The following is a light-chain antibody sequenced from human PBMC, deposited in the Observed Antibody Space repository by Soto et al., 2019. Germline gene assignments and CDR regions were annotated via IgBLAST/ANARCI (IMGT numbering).Light chain of an antibody. J-gene: IGKJ5*01. CDR1: QSVSSY. V-gene: IGKV3-11*01. CDR3: QQRSNWPPT. CDR2: DAS. Sequence: EIVLTQSPATLSLSPGERTTLSCRASQSVSSYLACYQQKPGQAPRLLIYDASNRATGIPARFSGSVSGTDFTLTISSLEPEDFAVYYCQQRSNWPPTFDQGTRWRL.